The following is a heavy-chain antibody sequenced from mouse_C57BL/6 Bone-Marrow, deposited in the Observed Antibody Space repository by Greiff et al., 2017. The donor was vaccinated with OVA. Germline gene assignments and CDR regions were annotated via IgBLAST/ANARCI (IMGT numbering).Heavy chain of an antibody. Sequence: VQLQQSGAELVRPGTSVKVSYKASGYAFTNYLIEWVKQRPGQGLEWIGVINPGSGGTNYNEKFKGKATLTADKSSSTAYMQLSSLTSEDSAVYFCARTPYGYGAYWGQGTLVTVSA. V-gene: IGHV1-54*01. CDR2: INPGSGGT. D-gene: IGHD2-2*01. CDR1: GYAFTNYL. CDR3: ARTPYGYGAY. J-gene: IGHJ3*01.